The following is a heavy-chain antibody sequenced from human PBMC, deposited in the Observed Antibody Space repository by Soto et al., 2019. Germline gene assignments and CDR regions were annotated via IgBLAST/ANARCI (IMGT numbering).Heavy chain of an antibody. V-gene: IGHV1-69*14. CDR2: IMPIFGTS. J-gene: IGHJ5*02. CDR1: GDTFTSDA. CDR3: ARGGDCGGDCYYQVWLDP. Sequence: QVQLVQSGAEVKKPGSSVKVSCKASGDTFTSDAISWVRQAPGQGLEWMGAIMPIFGTSNYAHQFQGRVTLTADRSTSTAYMELTSLRSEDTAVYYCARGGDCGGDCYYQVWLDPWGQGTLVTVSS. D-gene: IGHD2-21*02.